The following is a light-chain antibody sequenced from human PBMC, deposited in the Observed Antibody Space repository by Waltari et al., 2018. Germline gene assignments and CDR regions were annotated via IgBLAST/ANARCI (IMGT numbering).Light chain of an antibody. CDR1: SSDLGSYKR. CDR3: CSYVGYSTYYV. V-gene: IGLV2-23*02. J-gene: IGLJ1*01. CDR2: EVT. Sequence: QSALTQPPSVSGSPGQSITISCTGTSSDLGSYKRVSWYQHHPGKAPKLLIYEVTKRPSGVSDRFSGSMSGNTASLTISGLQAEDEADYYCCSYVGYSTYYVFGTETKVTVL.